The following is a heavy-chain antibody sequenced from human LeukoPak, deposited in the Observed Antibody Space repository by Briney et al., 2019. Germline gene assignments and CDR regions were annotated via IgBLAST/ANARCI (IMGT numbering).Heavy chain of an antibody. J-gene: IGHJ1*01. CDR2: IRYDGSNK. Sequence: GGSLRLSCAASGFTFSSYGMHWVRQAPGKGLEWVAFIRYDGSNKYYADSVKGRFTISRDNSKNTLYLQMNSLRAEDTAVYYCAKGIDYYDSSGYWDPEYFQHWGQGTLVTVSP. CDR3: AKGIDYYDSSGYWDPEYFQH. D-gene: IGHD3-22*01. V-gene: IGHV3-30*02. CDR1: GFTFSSYG.